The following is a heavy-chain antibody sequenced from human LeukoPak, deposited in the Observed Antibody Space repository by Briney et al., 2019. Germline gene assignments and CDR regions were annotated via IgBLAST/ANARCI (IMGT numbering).Heavy chain of an antibody. J-gene: IGHJ4*02. CDR1: GYTFTSYD. Sequence: GASVKVSCKASGYTFTSYDINWVRQATGQGLEWMGWMNPNSANTGYAQKFQGRVTMTRNTTISTAYMELSSLRSEDTAVYYCARGPPENSNSDYWGQGTLVTVSS. D-gene: IGHD5-18*01. V-gene: IGHV1-8*01. CDR2: MNPNSANT. CDR3: ARGPPENSNSDY.